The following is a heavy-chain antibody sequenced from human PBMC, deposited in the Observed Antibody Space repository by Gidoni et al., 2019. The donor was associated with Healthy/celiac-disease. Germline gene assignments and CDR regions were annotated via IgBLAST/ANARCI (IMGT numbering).Heavy chain of an antibody. CDR1: GGSISSGGYY. Sequence: QVQLQESGPGLVKPSQTLSLTCTVSGGSISSGGYYWSWIRPHPGKGLEWIGYIYYSGSTYYNPSLKSRVTISVDTSKNQFSLKLSSVTAADTAVYYCARYDSSGYYYVGFDYWGQGTLVTVSS. J-gene: IGHJ4*02. CDR2: IYYSGST. D-gene: IGHD3-22*01. CDR3: ARYDSSGYYYVGFDY. V-gene: IGHV4-31*03.